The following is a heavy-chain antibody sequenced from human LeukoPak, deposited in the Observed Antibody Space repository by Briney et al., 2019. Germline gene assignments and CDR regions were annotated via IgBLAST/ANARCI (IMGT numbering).Heavy chain of an antibody. D-gene: IGHD6-19*01. V-gene: IGHV3-21*01. CDR2: ISSSSSYI. CDR3: ARRSGRASKNAFDI. CDR1: GFTFSSYS. Sequence: GGTLRLSCAASGFTFSSYSMNWVRQAPGKGLEWVSSISSSSSYIYYADSVKGRFTISRDNAKNSLYLQMNSLRAEDTAVYYCARRSGRASKNAFDIWGQGTMVTVSS. J-gene: IGHJ3*02.